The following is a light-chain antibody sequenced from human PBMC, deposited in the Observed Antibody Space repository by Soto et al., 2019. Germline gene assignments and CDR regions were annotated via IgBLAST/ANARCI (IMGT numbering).Light chain of an antibody. J-gene: IGKJ1*01. CDR1: QIVGSA. Sequence: EIVLTQSPATLSLSPGGRATLSCGASQIVGSALAGYQQKPGQAPRLLIYDAANRATGIPARFSGSGSGTDFTLPISRLEPEHFAVYYCQESQRTFGQGTKVDIK. V-gene: IGKV3-11*01. CDR2: DAA. CDR3: QESQRT.